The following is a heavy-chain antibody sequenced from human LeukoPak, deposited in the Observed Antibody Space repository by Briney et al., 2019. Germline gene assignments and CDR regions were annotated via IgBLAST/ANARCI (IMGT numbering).Heavy chain of an antibody. D-gene: IGHD3-10*01. V-gene: IGHV4-4*09. CDR1: GGSISSYY. Sequence: SETLSLTCTVSGGSISSYYWSWIRQPPGKGLEWIGYIYTSGSTNYNPSLKSRVTISVDTSKNQFSLKLSSVTAADTAVYYCARDFMVRRVTSYNWFDPWGQGTLVTVSS. CDR2: IYTSGST. J-gene: IGHJ5*02. CDR3: ARDFMVRRVTSYNWFDP.